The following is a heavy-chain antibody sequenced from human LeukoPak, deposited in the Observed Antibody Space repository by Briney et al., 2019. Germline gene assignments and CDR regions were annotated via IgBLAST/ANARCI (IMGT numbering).Heavy chain of an antibody. J-gene: IGHJ3*02. CDR1: GYTITELS. V-gene: IGHV1-24*01. CDR2: FDPEDGET. CDR3: ATLVAGPRAFDI. Sequence: GASVKVSCKVSGYTITELSMHWVRQAPGKGLEWMGGFDPEDGETIYAQKFQGRVTMTEDTSTDTAYMELSSLRSEDTAVYYCATLVAGPRAFDIWGQGTMVTVSS. D-gene: IGHD6-19*01.